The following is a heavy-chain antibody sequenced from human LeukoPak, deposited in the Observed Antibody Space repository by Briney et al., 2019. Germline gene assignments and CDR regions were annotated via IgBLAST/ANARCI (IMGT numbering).Heavy chain of an antibody. V-gene: IGHV4-61*02. CDR2: IYTSGST. CDR1: GGSISSGSYY. CDR3: ASGVTGYSSS. D-gene: IGHD6-13*01. Sequence: SETLSLTCTVSGGSISSGSYYWSWIRQPAGKGLEWIGRIYTSGSTNYNPSLKSRVTISVDTSKNQFSLKLSSVTAADTAVYYCASGVTGYSSSWGQGTLITVSS. J-gene: IGHJ4*02.